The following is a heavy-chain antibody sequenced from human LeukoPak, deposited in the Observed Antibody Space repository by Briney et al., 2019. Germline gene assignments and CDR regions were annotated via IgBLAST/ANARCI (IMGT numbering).Heavy chain of an antibody. CDR2: ISAYNGNT. CDR1: GYTFTSYG. D-gene: IGHD3-3*01. CDR3: ARWRYDFWSGYFHFDY. V-gene: IGHV1-18*01. J-gene: IGHJ4*02. Sequence: GASVKVSCKASGYTFTSYGISWVRQAPGQGLEWMGWISAYNGNTNYAQKPQGRVTMTTDTSTSTAYMELRSLRSDDTAVYYCARWRYDFWSGYFHFDYWGQGTLVTVSS.